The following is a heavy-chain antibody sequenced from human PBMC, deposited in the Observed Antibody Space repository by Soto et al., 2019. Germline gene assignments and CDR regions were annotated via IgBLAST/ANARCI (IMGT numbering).Heavy chain of an antibody. CDR2: IYYSGST. CDR3: ARHEKQQLPRLKNWFDP. D-gene: IGHD6-13*01. Sequence: PSETQSLTCPVSGGSIRSSSYYWGWIRQPPGKGLEWIGSIYYSGSTYYNPSLKSRVTISVDTSKNQFSLKLSSVTAADTAVYYCARHEKQQLPRLKNWFDPWGQGTLVTVSS. CDR1: GGSIRSSSYY. V-gene: IGHV4-39*01. J-gene: IGHJ5*02.